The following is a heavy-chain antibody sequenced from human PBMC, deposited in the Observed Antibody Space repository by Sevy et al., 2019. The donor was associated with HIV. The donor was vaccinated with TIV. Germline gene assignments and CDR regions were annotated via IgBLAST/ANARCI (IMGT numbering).Heavy chain of an antibody. CDR2: ISSSGSTI. D-gene: IGHD3-22*01. CDR1: GFTFSSYE. V-gene: IGHV3-48*03. CDR3: ARVYYDSSGYYYSCDY. Sequence: GGSLRLSCAASGFTFSSYEMNWVRQAPGKGLEWVSYISSSGSTIYYADSVKGRFTISRDNAKNSRYLQMNSLRAEDTAVYYCARVYYDSSGYYYSCDYWGQGTLVTVSS. J-gene: IGHJ4*02.